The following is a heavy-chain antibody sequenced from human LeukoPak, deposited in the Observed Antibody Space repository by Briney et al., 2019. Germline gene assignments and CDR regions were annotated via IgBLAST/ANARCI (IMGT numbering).Heavy chain of an antibody. CDR3: AREQYYDFWSGYPYYYYGMDV. V-gene: IGHV6-1*01. D-gene: IGHD3-3*01. J-gene: IGHJ6*02. CDR1: GDSVSSNSAA. Sequence: SQTLSLTCAISGDSVSSNSAAWNWIRQSPSRGLEWLGRTYYRSRWYIDYAVSVKSRITINPDTSKNQFSLQLNSVTPEDSAVYYCAREQYYDFWSGYPYYYYGMDVWGQGTTVTVSS. CDR2: TYYRSRWYI.